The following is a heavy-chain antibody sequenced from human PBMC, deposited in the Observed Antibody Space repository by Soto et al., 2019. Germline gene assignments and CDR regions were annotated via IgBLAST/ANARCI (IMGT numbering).Heavy chain of an antibody. CDR3: ARDRLRLGELSFQFDY. V-gene: IGHV4-39*02. Sequence: SETLSLTCTVSSGSISSTIYSWDWIRQPPGKGLEWIGSIFYSGSTYYNPSLKSRVTISVDTSKNQFSLTLTSVTAADTAVYYCARDRLRLGELSFQFDYWGQGTLVT. J-gene: IGHJ4*02. D-gene: IGHD3-16*02. CDR2: IFYSGST. CDR1: SGSISSTIYS.